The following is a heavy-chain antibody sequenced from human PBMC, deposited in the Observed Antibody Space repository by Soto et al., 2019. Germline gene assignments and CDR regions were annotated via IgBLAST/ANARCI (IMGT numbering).Heavy chain of an antibody. CDR1: GFSLGDYA. V-gene: IGHV3-49*03. J-gene: IGHJ6*02. Sequence: PGLSRRFSCTAAGFSLGDYAMSWFRQAPGKGLEWVGFIRSTAYGGTTEYAASVKGRFTISRDDSKSIAYLQMNSLKPEDTAVYYCTRVPIAAVGNYYGIEVWDQGTTGTVSS. CDR3: TRVPIAAVGNYYGIEV. CDR2: IRSTAYGGTT. D-gene: IGHD6-13*01.